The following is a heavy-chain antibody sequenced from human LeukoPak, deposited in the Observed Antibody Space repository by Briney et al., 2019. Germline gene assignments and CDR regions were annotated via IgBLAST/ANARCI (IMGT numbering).Heavy chain of an antibody. Sequence: GGSLRLSCAASGFTFSSYYMNWVRQAPGKGLEWVSYISNSRNTIYYADSVKGRFTISRDNAKNSLYLQMNSLRAEDTALYYCVRQNSLDYWGQGTLVTVSS. V-gene: IGHV3-48*04. CDR3: VRQNSLDY. D-gene: IGHD2/OR15-2a*01. CDR1: GFTFSSYY. J-gene: IGHJ4*02. CDR2: ISNSRNTI.